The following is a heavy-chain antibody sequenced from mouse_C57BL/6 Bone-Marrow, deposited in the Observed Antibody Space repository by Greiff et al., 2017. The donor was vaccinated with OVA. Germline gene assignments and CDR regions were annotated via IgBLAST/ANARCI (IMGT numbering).Heavy chain of an antibody. CDR3: ARLTTPGFHWYFDV. Sequence: DVKLVESGPELVKPGASVKIPCKASGYTFTDYNMDWVKQSHGKSLEWIGDINPNNGGTIYNQKFKGKATLTVDKSSSTAYMELRSLTSEDTAVYYCARLTTPGFHWYFDVWGTGTTVTVSS. J-gene: IGHJ1*03. CDR2: INPNNGGT. V-gene: IGHV1-18*01. D-gene: IGHD1-1*01. CDR1: GYTFTDYN.